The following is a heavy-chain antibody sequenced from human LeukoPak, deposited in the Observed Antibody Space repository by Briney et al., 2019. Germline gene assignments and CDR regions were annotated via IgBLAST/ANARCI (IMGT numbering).Heavy chain of an antibody. CDR1: GCSISSGSYY. J-gene: IGHJ4*02. D-gene: IGHD3-22*01. CDR2: IYASGST. CDR3: AFWYYYGSSGYYQGEY. V-gene: IGHV4-61*02. Sequence: PSQTLSLTCTASGCSISSGSYYWSWIRQPAGKGLEWIGRIYASGSTNYNPSLKMRVYISVDTSKTQFSLKLSSVTAADTAVYYCAFWYYYGSSGYYQGEYWGQGTLVTVSS.